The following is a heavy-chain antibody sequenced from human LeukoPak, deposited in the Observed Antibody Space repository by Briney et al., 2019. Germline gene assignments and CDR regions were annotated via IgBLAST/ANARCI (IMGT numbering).Heavy chain of an antibody. D-gene: IGHD3-10*01. V-gene: IGHV3-33*01. CDR1: GFTFSSYG. CDR3: ARDSKRLLWFGELLSTYYYYGMDV. CDR2: IWYDGSNK. J-gene: IGHJ6*02. Sequence: GGSLRLSCAASGFTFSSYGMQWVRQAPGKGLEWVAVIWYDGSNKYYADSVKGRFTISRDNSKNTLYLQMNSLRAEDTVVYYCARDSKRLLWFGELLSTYYYYGMDVWGQGTTVTVSS.